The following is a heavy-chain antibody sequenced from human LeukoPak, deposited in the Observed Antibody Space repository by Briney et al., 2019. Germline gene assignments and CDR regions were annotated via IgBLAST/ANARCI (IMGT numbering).Heavy chain of an antibody. CDR3: ARHPSPQQLVRPLSGHFDY. J-gene: IGHJ4*02. CDR1: GGSFSGYY. CDR2: INHSGST. Sequence: SETLSLTCAVYGGSFSGYYWSWIRQPPGKGLEWIGEINHSGSTNYNPSLKSRVTISVDTSKNQFSLKLSSVTAADTAVYYCARHPSPQQLVRPLSGHFDYWGQGTLVTVSS. V-gene: IGHV4-34*01. D-gene: IGHD6-13*01.